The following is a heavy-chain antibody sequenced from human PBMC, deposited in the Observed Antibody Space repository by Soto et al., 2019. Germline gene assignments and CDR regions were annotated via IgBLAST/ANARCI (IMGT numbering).Heavy chain of an antibody. CDR3: AKDRGGFTSGWEFFDF. D-gene: IGHD6-19*01. CDR1: GVAFSFYS. CDR2: ISGNGGTT. Sequence: EVVLLESGGGLVQPGGSLRLSCEVSGVAFSFYSMSWVRQAPGKGLEWVASISGNGGTTYYAASGKGRFTFSRDNSKNTVYLQMNSLRGGDTAVYYCAKDRGGFTSGWEFFDFWGQGTLVTVSS. J-gene: IGHJ4*02. V-gene: IGHV3-23*01.